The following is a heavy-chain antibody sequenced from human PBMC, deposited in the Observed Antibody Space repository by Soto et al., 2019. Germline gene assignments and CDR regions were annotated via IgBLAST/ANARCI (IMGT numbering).Heavy chain of an antibody. CDR1: GGSISSSNW. V-gene: IGHV4-4*02. D-gene: IGHD2-2*01. CDR3: ARVLPIVVVPAAIYYYGMDV. Sequence: SETLSLTCAVPGGSISSSNWWSWVRQPPGKGLEWIGEIYHSGSTNYNPSLKSRVTISVDKSKNQFSLKLSSVTAADTAVYYCARVLPIVVVPAAIYYYGMDVWSQGTTVTVSS. CDR2: IYHSGST. J-gene: IGHJ6*02.